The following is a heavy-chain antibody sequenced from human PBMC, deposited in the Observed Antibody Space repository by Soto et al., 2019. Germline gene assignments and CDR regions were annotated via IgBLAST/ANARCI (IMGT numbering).Heavy chain of an antibody. CDR1: GFTFSSYA. D-gene: IGHD4-17*01. Sequence: GGSLRLSCAASGFTFSSYAMHWVRQAPGKGLEWVAVISYDGSNKYYADSVKGRFTISRDNSKNTLYLQMNSLRAEDTAVYYCARDLHGGPDYWGQGTLVTVSS. CDR2: ISYDGSNK. J-gene: IGHJ4*02. V-gene: IGHV3-30-3*01. CDR3: ARDLHGGPDY.